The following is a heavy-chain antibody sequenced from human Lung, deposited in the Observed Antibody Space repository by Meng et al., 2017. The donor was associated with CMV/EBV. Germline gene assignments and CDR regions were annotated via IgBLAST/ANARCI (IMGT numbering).Heavy chain of an antibody. D-gene: IGHD6-13*01. V-gene: IGHV4-31*02. CDR2: IYYSGGT. Sequence: GYEWTWIRQRHGKGLEWIGYIYYSGGTNYNPSLQSRVTISVDTSKNQFSLKLSSVTAADTAMYYCARSVGCSSTYCYTYTSSWYPDYWGQGTLVTVSS. J-gene: IGHJ4*02. CDR1: GYE. CDR3: ARSVGCSSTYCYTYTSSWYPDY.